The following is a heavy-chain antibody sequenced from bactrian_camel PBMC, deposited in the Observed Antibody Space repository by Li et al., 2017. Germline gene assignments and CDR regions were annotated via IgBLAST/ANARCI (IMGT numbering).Heavy chain of an antibody. CDR1: NVTPREWC. CDR2: IYTGAGTT. D-gene: IGHD4*01. J-gene: IGHJ4*01. CDR3: AADTACRVGCIANTSAARYTS. Sequence: HVQRVECRGGSVPDGGYLRLSCVISNVTPREWCMAWFRQAPGKEREWVAAIYTGAGTTWYADSVKGRFTISHAGRTLYLQMNSLKSEDTAMYFCAADTACRVGCIANTSAARYTSGARGPRSPSP. V-gene: IGHV3S1*01.